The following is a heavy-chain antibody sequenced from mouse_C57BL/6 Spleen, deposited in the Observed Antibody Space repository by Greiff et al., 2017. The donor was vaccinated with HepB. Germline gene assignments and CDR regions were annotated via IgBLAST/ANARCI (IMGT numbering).Heavy chain of an antibody. CDR1: GYTFTSYW. CDR3: ARQGGGY. CDR2: IDPSDSYT. Sequence: VQLQQPGAELVRPGTSVKLSCKASGYTFTSYWMHWVKQRPGQGLEWIGVIDPSDSYTNYNQKFKGKATLTVDTSSSTAYMQLSSLTSEDSAVYYCARQGGGYWGQGTTLTVSS. J-gene: IGHJ2*01. V-gene: IGHV1-59*01.